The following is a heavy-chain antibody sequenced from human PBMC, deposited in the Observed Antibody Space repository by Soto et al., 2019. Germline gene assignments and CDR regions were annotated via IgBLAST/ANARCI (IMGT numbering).Heavy chain of an antibody. CDR3: ARGYCRGGSCYSGDAFDI. J-gene: IGHJ3*02. D-gene: IGHD2-15*01. V-gene: IGHV3-48*02. CDR2: ISSSSSTI. CDR1: GFTFSSYS. Sequence: HPGGSLRLSCAASGFTFSSYSMDWVRQAPGKGLEWVSYISSSSSTIYYADSVKGRFTISRDNAKNSLYLQMNSLRDEDTAVYYCARGYCRGGSCYSGDAFDIWGQGTMVTVSS.